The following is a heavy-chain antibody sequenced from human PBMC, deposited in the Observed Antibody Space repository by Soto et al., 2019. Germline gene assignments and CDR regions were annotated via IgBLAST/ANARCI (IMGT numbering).Heavy chain of an antibody. Sequence: ASVKVSCKASGYTFTSYYMHWVRQAPGQGLERMGIINPSGGSTSYAQKFQGRVTMTRDTSTSTVYMELSSLRSEDTAVYYCARVMVPTVPRPRTSYLDYWGQGTLVTVSS. CDR2: INPSGGST. D-gene: IGHD4-4*01. CDR3: ARVMVPTVPRPRTSYLDY. V-gene: IGHV1-46*03. CDR1: GYTFTSYY. J-gene: IGHJ4*02.